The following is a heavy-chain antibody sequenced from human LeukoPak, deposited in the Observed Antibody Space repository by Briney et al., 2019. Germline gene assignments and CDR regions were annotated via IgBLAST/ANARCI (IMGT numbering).Heavy chain of an antibody. Sequence: ASVKVSCKASGYTFTSYYMHWVRQAPGQGLEWMGIINPSGGSTSYAQKFQGRVTMTRDMSTSTVYMELSSLRSEDTAVYYCARGIVVPAGDYYYYYMDVWGKGTTVTVSS. CDR2: INPSGGST. CDR1: GYTFTSYY. V-gene: IGHV1-46*01. D-gene: IGHD2-2*01. CDR3: ARGIVVPAGDYYYYYMDV. J-gene: IGHJ6*03.